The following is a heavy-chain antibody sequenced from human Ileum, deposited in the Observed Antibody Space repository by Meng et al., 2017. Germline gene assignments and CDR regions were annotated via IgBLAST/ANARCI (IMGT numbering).Heavy chain of an antibody. D-gene: IGHD5-24*01. J-gene: IGHJ3*02. CDR2: MNADGTRT. V-gene: IGHV3-74*01. CDR3: VRDRDFPDSFDI. CDR1: GYTFGPFW. Sequence: GESLKISCAASGYTFGPFWMHWVRQAPGKGLVWVSHMNADGTRTLYADSVKGRFTISRDNAKNTLYLQMNSLRVEDTAVYYCVRDRDFPDSFDIWGQGTMVTVSS.